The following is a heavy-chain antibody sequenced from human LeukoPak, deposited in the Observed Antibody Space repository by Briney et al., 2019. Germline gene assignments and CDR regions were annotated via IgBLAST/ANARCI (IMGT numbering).Heavy chain of an antibody. J-gene: IGHJ6*02. V-gene: IGHV3-21*01. Sequence: GGTLRLSCAASGCTFSSYSMNWVRKAPGKGLERVSFICSSCSYIYYADSVTGRFPISRDNARTSLYLQMNSLRAEDTAVYYCARENFDWLLYWSYYYGMDVWGQGTTVTVSS. CDR2: ICSSCSYI. CDR1: GCTFSSYS. D-gene: IGHD3-9*01. CDR3: ARENFDWLLYWSYYYGMDV.